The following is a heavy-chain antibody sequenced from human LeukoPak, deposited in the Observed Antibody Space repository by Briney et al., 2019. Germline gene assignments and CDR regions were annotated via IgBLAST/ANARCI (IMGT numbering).Heavy chain of an antibody. Sequence: GGSLRLSCAASGFSFDDYGMSWVRQAPGKGLEWVANIKQDGSEKYYVDSVKGRFTISRDNAKNSLYLQMNSLRAEDTAVYYCARDWYYYYMDVWGKGTTVTVSS. CDR1: GFSFDDYG. J-gene: IGHJ6*03. V-gene: IGHV3-7*01. CDR2: IKQDGSEK. CDR3: ARDWYYYYMDV.